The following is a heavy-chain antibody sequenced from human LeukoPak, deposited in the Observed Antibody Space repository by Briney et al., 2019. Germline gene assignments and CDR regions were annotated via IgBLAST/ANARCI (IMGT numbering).Heavy chain of an antibody. Sequence: GGSLRLSCAASGFTFSSYAMSWVRQAPGKGLEWASAISGSGGSTYYADSVKGRFTIFRDNSKNTLYLQMNSLRAEDTAVYYCAKEGAARELFAAFDIWGQGTMVTVSS. J-gene: IGHJ3*02. V-gene: IGHV3-23*01. D-gene: IGHD1-26*01. CDR3: AKEGAARELFAAFDI. CDR2: ISGSGGST. CDR1: GFTFSSYA.